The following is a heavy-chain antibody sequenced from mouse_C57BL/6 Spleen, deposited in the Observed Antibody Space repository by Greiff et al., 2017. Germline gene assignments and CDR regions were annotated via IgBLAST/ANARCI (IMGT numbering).Heavy chain of an antibody. V-gene: IGHV1-42*01. Sequence: EVQLQQSGPELVKPGASVKISCKASGYSFTGYYMNWVKQSPEKSLEWIGEINPSTGGTTYNQKFKAKATLTVDKSSSTAYMQLKSLTSEDSAVYYCARVYYGRKELDYWGQGTTLTVSS. D-gene: IGHD1-1*01. J-gene: IGHJ2*01. CDR1: GYSFTGYY. CDR3: ARVYYGRKELDY. CDR2: INPSTGGT.